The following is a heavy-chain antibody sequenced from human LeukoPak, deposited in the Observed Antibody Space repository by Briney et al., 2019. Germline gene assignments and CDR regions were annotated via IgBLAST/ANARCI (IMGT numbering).Heavy chain of an antibody. J-gene: IGHJ4*02. CDR2: IYSGGST. V-gene: IGHV3-66*01. D-gene: IGHD1-26*01. CDR1: GFTVSSNY. CDR3: ARSPGGRFDY. Sequence: GESLRLSCAASGFTVSSNYMSWVRQAPGKGLEWVSVIYSGGSTYYPDSVKGRFTISRDNSKNTLYLQMNSLRAEDTAVYYCARSPGGRFDYWGQGTLVTVSS.